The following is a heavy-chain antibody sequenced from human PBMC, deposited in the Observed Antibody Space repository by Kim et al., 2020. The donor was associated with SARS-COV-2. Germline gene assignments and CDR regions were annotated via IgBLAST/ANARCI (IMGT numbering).Heavy chain of an antibody. CDR1: GFTLSSYW. CDR2: IKKDGSEK. J-gene: IGHJ6*02. D-gene: IGHD6-13*01. CDR3: ARESSTWGYYDGMEV. V-gene: IGHV3-7*01. Sequence: GGSLRLSCAASGFTLSSYWMSWVRQAPGKGLEWVANIKKDGSEKYYVDSVKGRFTISRDNAKNSLYLQMKSLRAEDTAVYYCARESSTWGYYDGMEVSG.